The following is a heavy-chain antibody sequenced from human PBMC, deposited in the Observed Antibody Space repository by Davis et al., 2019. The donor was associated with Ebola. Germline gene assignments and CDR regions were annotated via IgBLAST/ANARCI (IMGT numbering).Heavy chain of an antibody. Sequence: PGGSLRLSRVASGFTFSNYGIHWVRQAPGKGLEWVAIIWYEGVNKFYADLVKGRFTISRDNAKNSLYLQMNSLRAEDTAVYFCARGVAVGGFYFEYWGQGTLVTVSS. V-gene: IGHV3-33*01. D-gene: IGHD6-19*01. CDR2: IWYEGVNK. CDR3: ARGVAVGGFYFEY. CDR1: GFTFSNYG. J-gene: IGHJ4*02.